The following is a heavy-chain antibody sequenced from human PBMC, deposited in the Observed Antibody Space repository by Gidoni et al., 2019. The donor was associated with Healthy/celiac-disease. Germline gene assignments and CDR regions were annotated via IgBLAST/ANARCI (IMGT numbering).Heavy chain of an antibody. CDR3: ARVFFGTVTTYTHRDWYFDL. V-gene: IGHV3-33*01. D-gene: IGHD4-17*01. Sequence: QVQLVESGGGVVQSGRSLRLSCAASGFTFSSYGMHWVRQAQGKGLEWVAVIWYDGSNKYYADSVKGRFTISRDNSKNTLYLQMNSLRAEDTAVYYCARVFFGTVTTYTHRDWYFDLWGRGTLVTVSS. J-gene: IGHJ2*01. CDR1: GFTFSSYG. CDR2: IWYDGSNK.